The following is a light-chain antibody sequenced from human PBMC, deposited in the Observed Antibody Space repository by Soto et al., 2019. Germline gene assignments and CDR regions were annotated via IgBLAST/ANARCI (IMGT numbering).Light chain of an antibody. CDR1: QSVSSSY. CDR3: QQYGSSPGIT. CDR2: GAS. Sequence: DIVTTQSPLSLPVTPGEPSSISCISIQSVSSSYLAWYQQKPGQAPRLLIYGASSRATGIPDRFSGSGSGTDFTLTISRLEPEDFAVYYCQQYGSSPGITFGQGTRLEIK. V-gene: IGKV3-20*01. J-gene: IGKJ5*01.